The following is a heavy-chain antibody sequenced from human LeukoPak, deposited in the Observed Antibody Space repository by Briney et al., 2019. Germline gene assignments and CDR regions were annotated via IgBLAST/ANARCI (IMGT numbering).Heavy chain of an antibody. Sequence: GGSLRLSCAASGFTFSSYSMNWVRQAPGKGLEWVSYIFRSGSTIHYADSVKGRFTISRDNAKNSLYLQMNSLRVDDTAVYYCVRDPNALDYWGQGTLVTVSS. CDR2: IFRSGSTI. J-gene: IGHJ4*02. V-gene: IGHV3-48*01. CDR1: GFTFSSYS. CDR3: VRDPNALDY.